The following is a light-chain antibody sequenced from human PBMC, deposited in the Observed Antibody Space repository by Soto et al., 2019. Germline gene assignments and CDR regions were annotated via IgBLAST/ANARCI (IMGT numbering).Light chain of an antibody. CDR3: QQYDSFSVT. CDR1: QSISSY. V-gene: IGKV1-5*01. J-gene: IGKJ1*01. Sequence: IQITQSPSSLSASVGGRVTITCRASQSISSYLNWYKQKPGKAPKLLIYDVSALKRGVPPRVRGSGSGTEFTLTISSLQPDDFETYYCQQYDSFSVTFGQGTKVDIK. CDR2: DVS.